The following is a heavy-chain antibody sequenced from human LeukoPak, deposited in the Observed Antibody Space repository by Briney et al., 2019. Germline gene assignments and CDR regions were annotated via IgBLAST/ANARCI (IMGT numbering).Heavy chain of an antibody. CDR1: GGSFSGYY. CDR3: ARVHLYCSGGSCPPRGAFDI. Sequence: PSETLSLTCAVYGGSFSGYYWSWIRQPPGKGLEWLGEINHSGSANYNPSLKSRVTISVDTSKNQFSLKLSSVTAADTAVYYCARVHLYCSGGSCPPRGAFDIWGQGTMVTVSS. CDR2: INHSGSA. V-gene: IGHV4-34*01. J-gene: IGHJ3*02. D-gene: IGHD2-15*01.